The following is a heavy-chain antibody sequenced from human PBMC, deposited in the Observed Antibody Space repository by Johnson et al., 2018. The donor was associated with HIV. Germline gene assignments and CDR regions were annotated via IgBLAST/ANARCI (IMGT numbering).Heavy chain of an antibody. Sequence: QVQLVESGGGVVQPGRSLRLSCAASGFTLTNYPMHWVRQAPGKGLEWVAVISYDGSNEYYADSVKGRFTISRDNAKNSLYLQMNSLKSEDTAVYYCTTDQVGRNYGGKYHIWGQGTMVTVSS. CDR1: GFTLTNYP. CDR3: TTDQVGRNYGGKYHI. V-gene: IGHV3-30*04. J-gene: IGHJ3*02. D-gene: IGHD1-7*01. CDR2: ISYDGSNE.